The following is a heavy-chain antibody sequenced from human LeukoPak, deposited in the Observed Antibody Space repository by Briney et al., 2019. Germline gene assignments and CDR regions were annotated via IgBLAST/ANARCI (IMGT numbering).Heavy chain of an antibody. CDR1: GFIFGGYA. Sequence: GGSLRLSCAASGFIFGGYAMHWVRQASGKGLRWLAVISYDGGKTYYADSVEGRFTISRDNSKSTVYLEINSLRSDDTAVYYCARWALTTVTYWFDYWGQGTLVTVSS. CDR3: ARWALTTVTYWFDY. V-gene: IGHV3-30-3*01. D-gene: IGHD4-17*01. J-gene: IGHJ4*02. CDR2: ISYDGGKT.